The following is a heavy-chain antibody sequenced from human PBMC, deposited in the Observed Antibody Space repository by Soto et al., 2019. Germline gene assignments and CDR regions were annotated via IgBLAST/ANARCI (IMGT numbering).Heavy chain of an antibody. J-gene: IGHJ6*02. CDR2: IWYDGSNK. V-gene: IGHV3-33*01. CDR1: GFTFSSYG. CDR3: ASGTEPHIMDV. D-gene: IGHD1-26*01. Sequence: GGSLRLSCAASGFTFSSYGMHWVRQAPGKGLEWVAVIWYDGSNKYYADSVKGRFTISRDNSKNTLYLQMNSLRAEDTAVYYCASGTEPHIMDVWGQGTTVTVSS.